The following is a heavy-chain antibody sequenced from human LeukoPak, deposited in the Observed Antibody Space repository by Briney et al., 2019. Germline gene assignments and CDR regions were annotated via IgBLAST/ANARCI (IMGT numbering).Heavy chain of an antibody. D-gene: IGHD4-23*01. CDR2: IYSGGST. Sequence: GGSLRLSCAASGFTVSSNYMSWVRQAPGKGLEWVSVIYSGGSTYHADSVKGRFTISRDNSKNTLYLQMNSLRAEDTAVYYCARIHDYGGKFDYWGQGTLVTVSS. CDR3: ARIHDYGGKFDY. CDR1: GFTVSSNY. J-gene: IGHJ4*02. V-gene: IGHV3-53*01.